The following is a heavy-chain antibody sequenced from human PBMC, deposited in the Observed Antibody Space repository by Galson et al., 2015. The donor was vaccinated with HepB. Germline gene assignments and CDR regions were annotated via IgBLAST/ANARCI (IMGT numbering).Heavy chain of an antibody. CDR2: IYSGGST. D-gene: IGHD3-22*01. CDR3: ARAENYYDSSGYLAYGMDV. Sequence: SLRLSCAASGFTVSSNYMSWVRQAPGKGLEWVSVIYSGGSTYYADSVKGRFTISRDNSKNTLYLQMNSLRAEDTAVYYCARAENYYDSSGYLAYGMDVWGQGTTVTVSS. J-gene: IGHJ6*02. V-gene: IGHV3-53*01. CDR1: GFTVSSNY.